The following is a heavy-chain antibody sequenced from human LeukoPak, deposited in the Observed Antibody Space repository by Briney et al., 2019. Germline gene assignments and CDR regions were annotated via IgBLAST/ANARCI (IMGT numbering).Heavy chain of an antibody. Sequence: PSETLSLTCTVSGVSISSYYWSWIRQPPGKGLEWIGYIYYSGSTNYNPSLKSRVTISVDTSKNQFSLELSSVTAADTAVYYCARKGYDSSGYSVYFDYWGQGTLVTVSS. CDR2: IYYSGST. CDR1: GVSISSYY. CDR3: ARKGYDSSGYSVYFDY. D-gene: IGHD3-22*01. V-gene: IGHV4-59*01. J-gene: IGHJ4*02.